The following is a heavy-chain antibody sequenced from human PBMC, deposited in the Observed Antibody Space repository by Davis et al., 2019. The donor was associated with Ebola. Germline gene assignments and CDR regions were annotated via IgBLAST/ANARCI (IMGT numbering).Heavy chain of an antibody. J-gene: IGHJ5*02. Sequence: GESLKISCAASGFTFSSYAMHWVRQAPGKGLEWVAVISYDGSNKYYADSVKGRFTISRDNSKNTLYLQMNSLRAEDTAVYYCARDQYCSGGSCYSNWFDPWGQGTLVTVSS. CDR1: GFTFSSYA. CDR2: ISYDGSNK. V-gene: IGHV3-30-3*01. CDR3: ARDQYCSGGSCYSNWFDP. D-gene: IGHD2-15*01.